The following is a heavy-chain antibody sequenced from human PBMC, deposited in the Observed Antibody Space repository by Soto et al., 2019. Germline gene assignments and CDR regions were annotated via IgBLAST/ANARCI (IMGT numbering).Heavy chain of an antibody. Sequence: ASVKVCCKASGYTFTSYYMHWVRQAPGQGLERMGIINPSGGSTSYAQKFQGRVTMTRDTSTSTVYMELSSLRSEDTAVYYCARDEPNIAVAGHDAFDIWGQGTMVTVSS. CDR3: ARDEPNIAVAGHDAFDI. V-gene: IGHV1-46*01. CDR2: INPSGGST. D-gene: IGHD6-19*01. CDR1: GYTFTSYY. J-gene: IGHJ3*02.